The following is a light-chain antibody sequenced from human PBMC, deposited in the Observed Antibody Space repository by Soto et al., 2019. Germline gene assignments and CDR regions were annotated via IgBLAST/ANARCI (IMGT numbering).Light chain of an antibody. V-gene: IGKV1-27*01. CDR3: LKYNSSHHS. CDR1: QGISHY. J-gene: IGKJ2*01. CDR2: AAS. Sequence: DIKMPQSPSSLSASVGDRVTIPCRASQGISHYIAWYQQKPGKGPKLLIYAASTLQSGFPSRFSGSGSGTDFTISISSLQPEDVSTYSCLKYNSSHHSFGQGNKLEIK.